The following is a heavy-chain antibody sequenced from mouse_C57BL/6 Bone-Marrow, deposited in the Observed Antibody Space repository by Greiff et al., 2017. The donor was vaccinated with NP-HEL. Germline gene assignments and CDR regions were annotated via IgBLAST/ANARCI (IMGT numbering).Heavy chain of an antibody. V-gene: IGHV1-64*01. Sequence: VKLQQPGAELVKPGASVKLSCKASGYTFTSYWMHWVKQRPGQGLEWIGMIHPNSGSTNYNEKFKSKATLTVDKSSSTAYMQLSSLTSEDAAVYYCARWGYGSSHWYFDVWGTGTTVTVSS. CDR3: ARWGYGSSHWYFDV. CDR2: IHPNSGST. J-gene: IGHJ1*03. CDR1: GYTFTSYW. D-gene: IGHD1-1*01.